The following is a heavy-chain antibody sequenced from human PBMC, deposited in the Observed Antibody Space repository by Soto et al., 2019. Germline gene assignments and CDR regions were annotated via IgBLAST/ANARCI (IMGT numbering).Heavy chain of an antibody. V-gene: IGHV3-30*03. CDR1: GFTFSSYL. CDR2: ISYDGSSK. Sequence: GGSLRLSCAASGFTFSSYLMHWVRQAPGTGLEWVALISYDGSSKNYADSVKGRFTVSRDNSKNTLYLQMNSLRAEDTALYYCAFNWNDIYYLDVSGKGTTVTVSS. D-gene: IGHD1-1*01. CDR3: AFNWNDIYYLDV. J-gene: IGHJ6*03.